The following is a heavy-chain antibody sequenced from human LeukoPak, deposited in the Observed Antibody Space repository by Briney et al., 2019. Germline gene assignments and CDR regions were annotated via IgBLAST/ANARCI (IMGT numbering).Heavy chain of an antibody. D-gene: IGHD2-2*01. CDR1: GFTFSGYS. CDR2: INSPSSTI. CDR3: ARDSSYCSSTSCQPYAFDI. J-gene: IGHJ3*02. V-gene: IGHV3-48*01. Sequence: GGSLRLSCAASGFTFSGYSLNWVRQAPGKGLEWLSYINSPSSTIYYADSVKGRFTSSRDNAKSSLYLQMNSLRAEDTAVYYCARDSSYCSSTSCQPYAFDIWGQGTMVTVSS.